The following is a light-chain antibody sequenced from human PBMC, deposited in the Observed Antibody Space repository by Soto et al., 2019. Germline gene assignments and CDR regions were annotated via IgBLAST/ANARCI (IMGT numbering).Light chain of an antibody. Sequence: EVVMTQSPLSLPVTLGQSASISCRSSQGLTYSDGNTYLSWFQQRPGQSPRRLIYKVSNRDSGVPDRFSGSGSGTDFTLEISRVEAEDVGVYYCMQVTYWPYTFGQGTNLEIK. CDR2: KVS. V-gene: IGKV2-30*01. CDR1: QGLTYSDGNTY. J-gene: IGKJ2*01. CDR3: MQVTYWPYT.